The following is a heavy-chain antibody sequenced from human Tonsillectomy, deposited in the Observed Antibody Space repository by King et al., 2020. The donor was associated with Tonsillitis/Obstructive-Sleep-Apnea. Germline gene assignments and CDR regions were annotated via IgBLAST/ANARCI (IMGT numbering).Heavy chain of an antibody. J-gene: IGHJ4*02. CDR2: IYPADSDT. Sequence: QLVQSGAEVKKPGESLKISCKASGYSFTNYWIAWVRQMPGKGLEWMGIIYPADSDTRYSPSFQGQVTISADKSISTSYLQWSTWKASDTAMYYCARRYDRRVSYDSKFDYWGQGTLVTVSS. D-gene: IGHD3-22*01. CDR3: ARRYDRRVSYDSKFDY. V-gene: IGHV5-51*03. CDR1: GYSFTNYW.